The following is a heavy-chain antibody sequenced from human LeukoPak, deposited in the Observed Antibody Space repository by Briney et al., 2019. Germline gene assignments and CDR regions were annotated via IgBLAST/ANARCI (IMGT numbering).Heavy chain of an antibody. CDR2: IYYSGST. CDR1: GGSISSYY. CDR3: ARQNPYYDFWSGPTNPYYYYGMDV. D-gene: IGHD3-3*01. Sequence: SETLSLTCTVSGGSISSYYWSWIRQPPGKGLEWIGYIYYSGSTIYNPSLKSRVTISVDTSKNQFSLKLSSVTAADTAVYYCARQNPYYDFWSGPTNPYYYYGMDVWGQGTTVTVSS. J-gene: IGHJ6*02. V-gene: IGHV4-59*08.